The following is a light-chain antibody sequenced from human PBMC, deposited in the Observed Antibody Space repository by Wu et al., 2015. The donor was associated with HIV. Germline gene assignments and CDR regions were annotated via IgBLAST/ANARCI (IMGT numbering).Light chain of an antibody. V-gene: IGKV1-12*01. Sequence: DIQMTQSPSSVSGSVGDRVTITCRASQDISSWLAWYQQKPGKAPKLLIYAASRLQSGVPSRFSGRGYGTDFTLTITSLQPEDSATYFCQQGNSFPRTFGQGTKLEIK. CDR2: AAS. CDR3: QQGNSFPRT. CDR1: QDISSW. J-gene: IGKJ2*01.